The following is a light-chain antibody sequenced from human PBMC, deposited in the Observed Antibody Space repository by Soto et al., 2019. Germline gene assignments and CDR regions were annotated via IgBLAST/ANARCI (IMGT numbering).Light chain of an antibody. J-gene: IGKJ1*01. CDR3: QQYGSSPPT. CDR1: QSVSSSS. CDR2: GAS. Sequence: EIVLTQSPGTLSLSPGERATLSCRASQSVSSSSLAWYQQKPGQAPRLLIYGASSRATGIPDRFSGSGSGTDFTLTIDRLEPEDFAVYYRQQYGSSPPTFGQGTKV. V-gene: IGKV3-20*01.